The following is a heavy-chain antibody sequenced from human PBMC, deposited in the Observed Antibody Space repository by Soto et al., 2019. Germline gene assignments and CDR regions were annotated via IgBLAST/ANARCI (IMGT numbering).Heavy chain of an antibody. Sequence: SETLSLTCTVSGDSISSAVYYWSWIRQTPGKGLEWIGHIFYGGTTYYNPSLKSRLTISVDTSKNHFSLRLTSVTAAETAVYYCARDLWVEPELYYYGMDVWGQGTTVTVSS. CDR2: IFYGGTT. D-gene: IGHD1-1*01. CDR1: GDSISSAVYY. CDR3: ARDLWVEPELYYYGMDV. V-gene: IGHV4-30-4*01. J-gene: IGHJ6*02.